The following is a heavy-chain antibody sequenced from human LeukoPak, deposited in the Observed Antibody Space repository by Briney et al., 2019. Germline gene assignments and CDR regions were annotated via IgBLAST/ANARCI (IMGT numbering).Heavy chain of an antibody. CDR2: INANSGGT. Sequence: ASVKVSCKASGYIFTGYYMHWVRQAPGQGLEWMGWINANSGGTKYAQKFQGRVTMTRDTSISTAYMELSSLRSDDTAVYYCARGRLGTWFGELRAWGQGTLVTVSS. V-gene: IGHV1-2*02. J-gene: IGHJ5*02. CDR1: GYIFTGYY. CDR3: ARGRLGTWFGELRA. D-gene: IGHD3-10*01.